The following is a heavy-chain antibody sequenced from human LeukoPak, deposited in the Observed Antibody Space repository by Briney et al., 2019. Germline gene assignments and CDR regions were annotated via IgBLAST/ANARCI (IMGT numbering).Heavy chain of an antibody. Sequence: GGSLRLSCAASGFTFSSYSVNWVRQAPGKGLEWVSSISRGSGYIYYADSVKGRFTISRDDAKSSLYLQMNSLRADDTAVYYCARDGWPGSSYYRPFDYWGQGTLVTVSS. CDR2: ISRGSGYI. J-gene: IGHJ4*02. D-gene: IGHD6-13*01. CDR3: ARDGWPGSSYYRPFDY. CDR1: GFTFSSYS. V-gene: IGHV3-21*01.